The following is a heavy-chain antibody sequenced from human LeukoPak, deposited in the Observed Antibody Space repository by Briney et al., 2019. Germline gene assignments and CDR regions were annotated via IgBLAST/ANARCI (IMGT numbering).Heavy chain of an antibody. Sequence: GGSLRLSCAASGFTFSSYWMSWVRQAPGKGLEWVANIKQDGSEKYYVDSVKGRFTISRDNAKNSLYLQMNSLRAEDTAVYYCARANPGYGDYVFDAFDIWGRGTMVTVSS. CDR2: IKQDGSEK. V-gene: IGHV3-7*03. CDR1: GFTFSSYW. J-gene: IGHJ3*02. D-gene: IGHD4-17*01. CDR3: ARANPGYGDYVFDAFDI.